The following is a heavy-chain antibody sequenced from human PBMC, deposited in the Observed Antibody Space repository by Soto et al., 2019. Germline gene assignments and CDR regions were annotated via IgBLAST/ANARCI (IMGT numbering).Heavy chain of an antibody. CDR1: GFTFSSYA. Sequence: EVQLLESGGGLVQPGRSLRLSCAASGFTFSSYAMNWVRQAPGKGLEWVSVISGSGDSTYYADSVKGRFTISRDNSKNTLYLQMNSLRAEDTAVYYCAKRGSGSYFDYWGQGTLVTVSS. V-gene: IGHV3-23*01. CDR3: AKRGSGSYFDY. CDR2: ISGSGDST. D-gene: IGHD1-26*01. J-gene: IGHJ4*02.